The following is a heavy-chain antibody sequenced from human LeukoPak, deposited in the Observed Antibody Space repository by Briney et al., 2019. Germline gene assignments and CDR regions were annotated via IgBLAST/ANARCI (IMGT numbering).Heavy chain of an antibody. CDR3: ARDGGSSGAYY. CDR1: GYTFTSYY. Sequence: ASVKVSCKASGYTFTSYYMHWVGQAPGQGVELIGIINPSGGSTSYAQTFQGRVTMTRDTSTTTVYMELSSLRSEDTAVYYCARDGGSSGAYYWGQGTLVTVSS. V-gene: IGHV1-46*01. D-gene: IGHD2-15*01. J-gene: IGHJ4*02. CDR2: INPSGGST.